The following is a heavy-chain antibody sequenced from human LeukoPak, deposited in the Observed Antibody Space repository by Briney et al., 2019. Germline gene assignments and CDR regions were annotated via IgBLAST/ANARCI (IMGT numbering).Heavy chain of an antibody. CDR3: ARGSAYGSGSYLSFGYYFDY. Sequence: SETLSLTCTVSGGSISIYYWSWIRQPPGKGLVGLGYIYYSGSTNYNPSLNGRVTISVDTSKNQFSLKLSSVTAADTAVYYCARGSAYGSGSYLSFGYYFDYWGQGTLVTVSS. CDR2: IYYSGST. CDR1: GGSISIYY. D-gene: IGHD3-10*01. J-gene: IGHJ4*02. V-gene: IGHV4-59*01.